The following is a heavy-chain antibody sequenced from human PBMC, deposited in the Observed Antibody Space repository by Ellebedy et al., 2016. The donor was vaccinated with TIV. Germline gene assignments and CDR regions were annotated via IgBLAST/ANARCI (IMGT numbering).Heavy chain of an antibody. CDR3: ARVRKELLWFGELLD. V-gene: IGHV1-3*01. CDR2: INAGNGNT. Sequence: AASVKVSCKASGYTFTSYAMHWVRQAPGQRLEWMGWINAGNGNTKYSQKFQGRVTITRDTSASTAYMELSSLRSEDTAVYYCARVRKELLWFGELLDWGQGTLVTVSS. J-gene: IGHJ4*02. CDR1: GYTFTSYA. D-gene: IGHD3-10*01.